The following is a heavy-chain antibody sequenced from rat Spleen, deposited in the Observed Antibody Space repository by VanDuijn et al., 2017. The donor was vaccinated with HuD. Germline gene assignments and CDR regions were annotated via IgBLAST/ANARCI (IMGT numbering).Heavy chain of an antibody. D-gene: IGHD1-10*01. CDR2: IRYESSST. CDR1: GFTFSDYY. J-gene: IGHJ2*01. V-gene: IGHV5-22*01. CDR3: ARRGYNNYYFDY. Sequence: EVRLVESGGLLVQPGRSLKLSCAASGFTFSDYYMAWVRQAPKKGLEWVASIRYESSSTYYGDSVKGRFTISRDNAKSTLNLQMDSLRSEDTATYYCARRGYNNYYFDYWGQGVVVTVSS.